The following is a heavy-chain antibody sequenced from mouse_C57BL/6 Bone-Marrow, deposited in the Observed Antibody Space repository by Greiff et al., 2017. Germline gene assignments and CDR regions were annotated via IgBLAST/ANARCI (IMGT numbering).Heavy chain of an antibody. CDR2: ILPGSGST. CDR3: ENDSNYVFAY. V-gene: IGHV1-9*01. J-gene: IGHJ3*01. CDR1: GYTFTGYW. D-gene: IGHD2-5*01. Sequence: VKLQESGAELMKPGASVKLSCKATGYTFTGYWIEWVKQRPGHGLEWIGEILPGSGSTNYNEKFKGKATFTADTSSNTAYMQLSRLTTEDSSIYYCENDSNYVFAYWGQGTLVTVSA.